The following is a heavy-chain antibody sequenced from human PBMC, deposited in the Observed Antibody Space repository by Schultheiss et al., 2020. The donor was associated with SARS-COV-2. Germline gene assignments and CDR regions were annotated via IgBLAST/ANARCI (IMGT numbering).Heavy chain of an antibody. Sequence: GESLKISCAVSGGSISSSNWWSWVRQPPGKGLEWVSSISSSSSYIYYADSMKGRFTISRDNAKKSLYLQMNSLRAEDTAVYYCASWGLEHYDAFDIWGQGTMVTVSS. CDR1: GGSISSSN. CDR3: ASWGLEHYDAFDI. CDR2: ISSSSSYI. J-gene: IGHJ3*02. D-gene: IGHD3-16*01. V-gene: IGHV3-21*01.